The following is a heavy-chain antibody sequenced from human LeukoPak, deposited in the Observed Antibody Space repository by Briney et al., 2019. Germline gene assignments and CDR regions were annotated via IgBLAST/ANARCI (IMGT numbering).Heavy chain of an antibody. D-gene: IGHD3-22*01. V-gene: IGHV3-30*02. CDR2: IPYDGSNK. CDR1: GFSFSSYA. Sequence: GGSLRLSCAASGFSFSSYAMHWVRQAPGKGLEWVAFIPYDGSNKYYADSVKGRFTISRDNSKNTLYLQMNSLRAEDTAVYYCAKLCLDYYDSSGYSDGRAFDIWGQGTMVTVSS. J-gene: IGHJ3*02. CDR3: AKLCLDYYDSSGYSDGRAFDI.